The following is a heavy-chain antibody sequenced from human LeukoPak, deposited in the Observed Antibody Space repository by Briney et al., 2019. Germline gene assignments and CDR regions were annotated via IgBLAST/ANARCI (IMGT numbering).Heavy chain of an antibody. CDR2: MNPNSGNT. CDR3: AREGIAAAGNFDY. J-gene: IGHJ4*02. Sequence: GASVKVSCKASGYTFTSYDINWVRQATGQGLEWMGWMNPNSGNTGYAQKFQGRVTITADKSTSTAYMELSSLRSEDTAVYYCAREGIAAAGNFDYWGQGTLVTVSS. V-gene: IGHV1-8*03. CDR1: GYTFTSYD. D-gene: IGHD6-13*01.